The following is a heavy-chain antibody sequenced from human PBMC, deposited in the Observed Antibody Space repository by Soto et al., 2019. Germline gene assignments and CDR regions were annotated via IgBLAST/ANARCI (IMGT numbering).Heavy chain of an antibody. CDR2: IGWSGVDL. V-gene: IGHV3-23*01. J-gene: IGHJ3*02. Sequence: PGGSLRRSGVACGFTFRSWAMTWVRQAPGRGLEWVSSIGWSGVDLYYAGSVKGRFTISRDTPQSTLSLQMRSLRADDTAVYSCAKDRVQSNTVWDPLDIWGQGTMVTVSS. CDR3: AKDRVQSNTVWDPLDI. CDR1: GFTFRSWA. D-gene: IGHD1-26*01.